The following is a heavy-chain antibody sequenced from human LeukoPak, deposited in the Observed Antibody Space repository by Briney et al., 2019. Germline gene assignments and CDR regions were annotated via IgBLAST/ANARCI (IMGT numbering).Heavy chain of an antibody. V-gene: IGHV4-39*07. CDR2: IYYSGST. CDR3: ARSDGYGLVGI. CDR1: GGSISSSSYY. Sequence: PSETLSLTCIVSGGSISSSSYYWGWIRQPPGKGLEWIGSIYYSGSTYHNPSLKSRVIILIDTAKNHFSLNLTSVTAADTAVYYCARSDGYGLVGIWGQGTMVTVSS. J-gene: IGHJ3*02. D-gene: IGHD3-10*01.